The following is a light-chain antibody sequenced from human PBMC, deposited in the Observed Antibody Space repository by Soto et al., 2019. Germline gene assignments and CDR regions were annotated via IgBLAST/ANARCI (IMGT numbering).Light chain of an antibody. Sequence: QSVLTQPASVSGYPGQSITISCTGTSSDVGSYNLVSWYQQHPGKAPKLMIYEGSKRPSGVSNRFSGSKSGNTASLTISGLQAEYEADYYCCSYAGSSTVVFGGGTKLTVL. CDR1: SSDVGSYNL. CDR2: EGS. V-gene: IGLV2-23*01. CDR3: CSYAGSSTVV. J-gene: IGLJ2*01.